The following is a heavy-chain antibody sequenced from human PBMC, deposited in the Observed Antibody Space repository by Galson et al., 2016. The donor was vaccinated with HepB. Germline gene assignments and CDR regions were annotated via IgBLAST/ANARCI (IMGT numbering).Heavy chain of an antibody. CDR3: ARVVYYYYGMDV. J-gene: IGHJ6*02. CDR1: GFTFSDYY. CDR2: IGTSGSTI. V-gene: IGHV3-11*01. Sequence: LRLSCAASGFTFSDYYMSWIRQAPGKGLEWVSYIGTSGSTIYYIDSVKGRFIISRDNAKNSLYLQMNSLRAEDTAVYYCARVVYYYYGMDVWGQGTTVTVSS.